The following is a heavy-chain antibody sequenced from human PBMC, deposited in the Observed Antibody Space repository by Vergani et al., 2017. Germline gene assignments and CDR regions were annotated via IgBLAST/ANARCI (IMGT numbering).Heavy chain of an antibody. D-gene: IGHD3-22*01. J-gene: IGHJ4*02. CDR1: GFTFSSYW. CDR2: IKQDGSEK. Sequence: EVQLVESGGGLVQPGGPLRLSCAASGFTFSSYWMSWVRQAPGKGLEWVANIKQDGSEKYYVDSVKGRFTISRDNAKNSLYLQMNSLRAEDTAVYYCARDYDSSGYYPDYFDYWGQGTLVTVSS. CDR3: ARDYDSSGYYPDYFDY. V-gene: IGHV3-7*03.